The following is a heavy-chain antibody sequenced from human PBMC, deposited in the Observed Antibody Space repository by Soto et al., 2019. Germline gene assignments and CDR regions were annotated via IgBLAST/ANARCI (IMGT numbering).Heavy chain of an antibody. CDR1: GYTFTGYY. Sequence: SVKVSCKASGYTFTGYYMHWVRQAPGQGLEWMGWINPNSGGTNYAQKFQGRVTMTRDTSISTAYMELSRLRSDDTAVYYCAREQSDYRYYYYGMDVWGQGTTVTVSS. CDR2: INPNSGGT. CDR3: AREQSDYRYYYYGMDV. D-gene: IGHD4-4*01. V-gene: IGHV1-2*02. J-gene: IGHJ6*02.